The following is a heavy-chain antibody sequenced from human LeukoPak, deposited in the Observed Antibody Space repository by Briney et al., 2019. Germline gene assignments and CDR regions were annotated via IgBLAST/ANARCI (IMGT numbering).Heavy chain of an antibody. CDR1: GFTFSSYG. Sequence: GGTLRLSCAASGFTFSSYGMGWVRQAPGKGLEWVSAISGSGGSTYYADSVKGRFTISRDNSKNTLYLQMNSLRAEDTAVYYCADGFYDILTGYYNPFDYWGQGTLVTVSS. J-gene: IGHJ4*02. CDR3: ADGFYDILTGYYNPFDY. CDR2: ISGSGGST. V-gene: IGHV3-23*01. D-gene: IGHD3-9*01.